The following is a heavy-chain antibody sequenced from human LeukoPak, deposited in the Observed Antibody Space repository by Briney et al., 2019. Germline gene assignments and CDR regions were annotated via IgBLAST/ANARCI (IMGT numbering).Heavy chain of an antibody. CDR2: FDPEDGET. Sequence: ASVKVSCKVSGYTLTELSMDWVRQAPGKGNEGIGGFDPEDGETIYAQKFQGRVTMTENTSTDTAYMELSSLRSEDTAVYYCATGTYGWIFDYWGQGTLVTVSS. D-gene: IGHD4-17*01. CDR3: ATGTYGWIFDY. CDR1: GYTLTELS. V-gene: IGHV1-24*01. J-gene: IGHJ4*02.